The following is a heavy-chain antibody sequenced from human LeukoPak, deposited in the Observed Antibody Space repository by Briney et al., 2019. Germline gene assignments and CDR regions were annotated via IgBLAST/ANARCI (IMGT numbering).Heavy chain of an antibody. D-gene: IGHD1-26*01. V-gene: IGHV1-2*02. CDR2: INPNSGGT. CDR3: ARAEWELRRHWFDP. Sequence: EASVKVSCKASGYTFTGYYMHWVRPATGQGLEGMGWINPNSGGTNYAQKFQGRVTMTRDTSISTAYMELSRLRSDDTAVYYCARAEWELRRHWFDPWGQGTLVTVSS. CDR1: GYTFTGYY. J-gene: IGHJ5*02.